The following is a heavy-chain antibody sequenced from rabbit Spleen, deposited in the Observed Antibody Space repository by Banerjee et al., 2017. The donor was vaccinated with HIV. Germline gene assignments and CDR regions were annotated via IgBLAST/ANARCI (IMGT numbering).Heavy chain of an antibody. CDR2: IDLVFGVT. D-gene: IGHD1-1*01. J-gene: IGHJ6*01. CDR3: VRGASGTGYYSL. Sequence: QEQLEESGGGLVQPGGSLKLSCKASGFDFSNYGVSWVRQAPGKGLEWIGYIDLVFGVTYYATWVNGRFTISSHNAQNTLYLQLNSLTAADTATYFCVRGASGTGYYSLWGQGTLVTVS. V-gene: IGHV1S47*01. CDR1: GFDFSNYG.